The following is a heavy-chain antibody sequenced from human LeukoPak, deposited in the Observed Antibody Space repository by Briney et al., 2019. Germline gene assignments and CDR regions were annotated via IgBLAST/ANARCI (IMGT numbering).Heavy chain of an antibody. D-gene: IGHD5-18*01. CDR1: GGSISSYY. CDR3: ARRGYSYAIDY. Sequence: SETLSLTCTVSGGSISSYYWSWIRQPPGKGLEWIGYIYYSGSTNYNPSLKSRVTISVDTSKNQFSLKLSSVTAADTAVYYCARRGYSYAIDYWGQRTLVTVSS. CDR2: IYYSGST. J-gene: IGHJ4*02. V-gene: IGHV4-59*08.